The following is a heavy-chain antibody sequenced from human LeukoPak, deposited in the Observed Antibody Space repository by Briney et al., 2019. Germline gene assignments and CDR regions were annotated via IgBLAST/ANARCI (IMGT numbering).Heavy chain of an antibody. CDR1: GFTFSSYW. V-gene: IGHV3-7*03. CDR2: IKHDGSEK. Sequence: GGSLRLSCAASGFTFSSYWMNWARQAPGKGLEWVANIKHDGSEKYYVGSVKGRFTISRDNAENSLYLQMNSLEAEDTAVYFCARAYDSGSYYDGTDYWGQGTQVTVSS. J-gene: IGHJ4*02. D-gene: IGHD3-22*01. CDR3: ARAYDSGSYYDGTDY.